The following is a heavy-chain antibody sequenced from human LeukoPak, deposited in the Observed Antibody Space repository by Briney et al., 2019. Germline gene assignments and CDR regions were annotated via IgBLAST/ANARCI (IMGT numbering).Heavy chain of an antibody. CDR1: GYSFTSYD. CDR3: ARGASGYSSGPRVGRYYYYYMDV. D-gene: IGHD6-19*01. Sequence: PGASVKVSCKASGYSFTSYDINWVRQATGQGLEWMGWMNPNSGNTGYAQKFQGRVTITRNTSISTAYMELSSLRSEDTAVYYCARGASGYSSGPRVGRYYYYYMDVWGKGTTVTVSS. J-gene: IGHJ6*03. V-gene: IGHV1-8*03. CDR2: MNPNSGNT.